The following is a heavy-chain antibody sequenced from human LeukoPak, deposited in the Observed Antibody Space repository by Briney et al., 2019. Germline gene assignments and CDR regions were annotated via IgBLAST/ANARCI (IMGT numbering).Heavy chain of an antibody. CDR1: GYTFTSYY. V-gene: IGHV1-46*01. J-gene: IGHJ5*02. CDR2: INPSGGST. D-gene: IGHD1-26*01. Sequence: GPVKVSCKASGYTFTSYYMHWVRQAPGQGLEWMGIINPSGGSTSYAQKFQGRVTMTRDMSTSTDYTELSSLRSEDTAVYYCARDNSVGDTAWWFDPWGQGTLVTVSS. CDR3: ARDNSVGDTAWWFDP.